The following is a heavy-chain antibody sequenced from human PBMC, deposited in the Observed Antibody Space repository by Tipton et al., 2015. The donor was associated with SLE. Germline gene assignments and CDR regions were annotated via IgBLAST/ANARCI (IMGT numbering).Heavy chain of an antibody. V-gene: IGHV4-34*01. CDR1: GGSFSGYY. J-gene: IGHJ4*02. CDR2: INHSGST. CDR3: ARRGGDTAMAYFFDY. Sequence: TLSLTCAVYGGSFSGYYWSWIRQPPGKGLEWIGEINHSGSTNYNPSLKSRVTISVDTSKNQFSLKLSSVTAADTAVYYCARRGGDTAMAYFFDYLGQGTLVTVSS. D-gene: IGHD5-18*01.